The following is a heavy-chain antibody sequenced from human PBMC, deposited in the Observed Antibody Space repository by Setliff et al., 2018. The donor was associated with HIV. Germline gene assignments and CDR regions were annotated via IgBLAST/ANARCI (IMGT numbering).Heavy chain of an antibody. V-gene: IGHV4-38-2*02. J-gene: IGHJ3*01. Sequence: SETLSLTCSVSGSSISDHYWWAWVRQAPGKGLEYIGTIFHRGGTFNNPSLKSRVTMSVDTSKNQFSLKLTSVTAADTAIYYCLRETGVNLAADGRGYHTFDFWGRGTMVTVSS. CDR1: GSSISDHYW. D-gene: IGHD2-8*02. CDR3: LRETGVNLAADGRGYHTFDF. CDR2: IFHRGGT.